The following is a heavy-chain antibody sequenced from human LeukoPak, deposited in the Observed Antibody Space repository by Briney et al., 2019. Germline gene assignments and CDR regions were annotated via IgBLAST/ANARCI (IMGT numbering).Heavy chain of an antibody. V-gene: IGHV4-34*01. D-gene: IGHD3-22*01. Sequence: SETLSRTCAVYGGSFSGYYWSWIRQPPGKGLEWIGEINHSGSTNYNPSLKSRVTISVDTSKNQFSLKLSSVTAADTAVYYCARGLNYYDSSGRKLDYWGQGTLVTVSS. CDR3: ARGLNYYDSSGRKLDY. CDR2: INHSGST. CDR1: GGSFSGYY. J-gene: IGHJ4*02.